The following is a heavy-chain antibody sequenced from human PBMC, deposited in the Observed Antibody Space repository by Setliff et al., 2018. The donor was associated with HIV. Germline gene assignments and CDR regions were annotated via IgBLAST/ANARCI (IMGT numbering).Heavy chain of an antibody. CDR3: AIDMVGGWLRPMPDF. CDR2: FDPEDGET. D-gene: IGHD2-2*01. CDR1: GFTLREVS. J-gene: IGHJ6*04. Sequence: ASVKVSCKVSGFTLREVSMHWVRQAPGKGLEWMGYFDPEDGETVYAQKFQGRVTMTEDTSTNTAYMELSGLRSGDTAVYYCAIDMVGGWLRPMPDFWGNGTSVTVSS. V-gene: IGHV1-24*01.